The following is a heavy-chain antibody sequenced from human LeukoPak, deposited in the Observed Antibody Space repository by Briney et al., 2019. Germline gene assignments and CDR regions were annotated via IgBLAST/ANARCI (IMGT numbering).Heavy chain of an antibody. V-gene: IGHV4-4*07. CDR2: IDISGDT. CDR3: ARDQRAYYHMDV. Sequence: SETLSLTCTVSGGSISSQYWSWIRQPAGKGLEWIGRIDISGDTDYNPSRKSRVTMSVDTSKNQFFLKLSSVTAADTAVYYCARDQRAYYHMDVWGKGTTVTVSS. CDR1: GGSISSQY. J-gene: IGHJ6*03.